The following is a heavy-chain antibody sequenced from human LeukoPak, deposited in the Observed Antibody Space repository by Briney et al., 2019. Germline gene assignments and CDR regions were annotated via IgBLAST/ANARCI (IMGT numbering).Heavy chain of an antibody. J-gene: IGHJ5*02. CDR1: GGSISSSSYY. CDR2: IYYSGST. V-gene: IGHV4-39*01. CDR3: ARAMRDQLLSLRGVPSNWFDP. Sequence: PSETLSLTCTVSGGSISSSSYYWGWIRQPPGKGLEWIGSIYYSGSTYYNPSLKSRVTISVDTSKNQFSLKLSSVTAADTAVYYCARAMRDQLLSLRGVPSNWFDPWGQGTLVTVSS. D-gene: IGHD2-2*01.